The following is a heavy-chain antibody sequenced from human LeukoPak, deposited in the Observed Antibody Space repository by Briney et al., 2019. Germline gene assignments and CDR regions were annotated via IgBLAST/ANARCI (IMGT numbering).Heavy chain of an antibody. CDR2: INGDRSTT. CDR3: ARSRSSGFDS. V-gene: IGHV3-74*01. Sequence: GGSLRLSCAASGFTLSSYWMHWVRQAPRKGLVWVSRINGDRSTTSYADSVKGRFTISRDNAKNTLYLQMNSLRVEDTAVYYCARSRSSGFDSWGQGTLVTVSS. CDR1: GFTLSSYW. J-gene: IGHJ4*02. D-gene: IGHD1-26*01.